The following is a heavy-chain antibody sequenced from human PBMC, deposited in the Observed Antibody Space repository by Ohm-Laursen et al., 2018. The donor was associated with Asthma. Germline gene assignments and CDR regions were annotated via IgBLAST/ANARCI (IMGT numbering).Heavy chain of an antibody. CDR2: VVVGSGHT. CDR3: AASSTTGTTDSYYYGMDV. V-gene: IGHV1-58*01. J-gene: IGHJ6*02. D-gene: IGHD1-1*01. Sequence: ASVKVSCKASGFTFISSAVHWVRQARGQRLEWIGWVVVGSGHTNYAQKFQERVTITRDMSTSTAYMELSSLRSEDTAVYYCAASSTTGTTDSYYYGMDVWGQGTTVTVSS. CDR1: GFTFISSA.